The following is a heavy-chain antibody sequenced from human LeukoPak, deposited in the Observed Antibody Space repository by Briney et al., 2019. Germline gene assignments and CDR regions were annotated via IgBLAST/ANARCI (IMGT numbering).Heavy chain of an antibody. Sequence: PGGSLRLSCEASGFPFSNYAMHWVRQAPGKGLEWVAVISYDGNNKYYADSVKGRFTISRDNSKNTLYLQMNSLRAEDTAVYYCAREVAAAGTGWFDPWGQGTLVTVSS. CDR3: AREVAAAGTGWFDP. CDR2: ISYDGNNK. D-gene: IGHD6-13*01. V-gene: IGHV3-30*04. J-gene: IGHJ5*02. CDR1: GFPFSNYA.